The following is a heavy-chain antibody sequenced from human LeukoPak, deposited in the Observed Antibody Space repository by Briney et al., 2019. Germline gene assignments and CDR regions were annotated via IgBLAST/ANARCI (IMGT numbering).Heavy chain of an antibody. CDR1: GGSISSHY. D-gene: IGHD6-6*01. CDR3: ARNEGSIAARPTPNWFDP. V-gene: IGHV4-59*11. CDR2: TYYSGST. J-gene: IGHJ5*02. Sequence: SETLSLTCTVSGGSISSHYWSWIRQPPGKGLEWIGYTYYSGSTNYNPSLKGRVTISVDTSKNQFSLKLSSVTAADTAVYYCARNEGSIAARPTPNWFDPWGQGTLVTVSS.